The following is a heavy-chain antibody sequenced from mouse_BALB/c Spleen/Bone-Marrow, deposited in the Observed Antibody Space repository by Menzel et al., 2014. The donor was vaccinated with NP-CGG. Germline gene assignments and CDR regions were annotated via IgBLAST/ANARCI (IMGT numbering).Heavy chain of an antibody. Sequence: EVKLVESGGGLVQPGGSLKLSCAASGFDFSRYWMSWVRQAPGKGLEWIGEINQDSSTINYTPSLKDKFIISRDNAKNTLYLQMSKVRSEDTALYYCASLHYYGFFAYWGQGTLVTVSA. J-gene: IGHJ3*01. CDR3: ASLHYYGFFAY. CDR1: GFDFSRYW. V-gene: IGHV4-1*02. CDR2: INQDSSTI. D-gene: IGHD1-2*01.